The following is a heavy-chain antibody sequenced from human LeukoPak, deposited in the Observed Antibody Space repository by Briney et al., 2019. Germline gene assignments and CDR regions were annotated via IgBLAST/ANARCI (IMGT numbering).Heavy chain of an antibody. Sequence: SVKVSCKASGYTFTGYYMHWVRQAPGQGLEWMGRIIPILGLANYAQKFQGRVTITADKSTSTAYMELSSLRSEDTAVYYCASNYYDSSALFDYWGQGTLVTVSS. J-gene: IGHJ4*02. V-gene: IGHV1-69*02. CDR1: GYTFTGYY. CDR3: ASNYYDSSALFDY. CDR2: IIPILGLA. D-gene: IGHD3-22*01.